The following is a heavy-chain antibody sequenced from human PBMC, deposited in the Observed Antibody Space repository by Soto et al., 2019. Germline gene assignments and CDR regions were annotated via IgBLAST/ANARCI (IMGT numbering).Heavy chain of an antibody. CDR3: AGSYYYGSGSFHWFDP. V-gene: IGHV1-69*01. Sequence: QVQLVQSGAEVKKPGSSVKVSCKACGGTFSSYAISWVLQAPGQGLEWMGGIIPIFGTANYAQKLQGRVTITADESTSTAYMELSSLSSEDTAVYYCAGSYYYGSGSFHWFDPWGQGTLVTVSS. CDR1: GGTFSSYA. J-gene: IGHJ5*02. D-gene: IGHD3-10*01. CDR2: IIPIFGTA.